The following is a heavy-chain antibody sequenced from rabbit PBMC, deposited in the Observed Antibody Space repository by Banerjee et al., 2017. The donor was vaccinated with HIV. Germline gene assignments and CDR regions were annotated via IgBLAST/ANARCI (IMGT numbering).Heavy chain of an antibody. CDR2: INTSSGNT. D-gene: IGHD7-1*01. J-gene: IGHJ3*01. CDR3: ARDLAAVTGWNFGL. CDR1: GIDFSSYG. Sequence: QEQLVESGGGLVTLGGSLKLSCKAPGIDFSSYGISWVRQAPGKGLEWIGCINTSSGNTVYASWAKGRFTISKTSSTTVTLQMTSLTAADTATYFCARDLAAVTGWNFGLWGQGTLVTVS. V-gene: IGHV1S45*01.